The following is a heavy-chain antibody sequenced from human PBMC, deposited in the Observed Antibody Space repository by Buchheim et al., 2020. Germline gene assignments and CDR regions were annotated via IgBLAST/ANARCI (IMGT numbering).Heavy chain of an antibody. CDR3: AKEGVGY. CDR2: ISYDGSNK. CDR1: GFTFSSYG. J-gene: IGHJ4*02. Sequence: QVQLVESGGGVVQPGRSLRLSCAASGFTFSSYGMHWVRQAPGKGLEWVAVISYDGSNKYYADSVKGRFTISRDNSKNTLYLQMNSLRAEDTAVYYCAKEGVGYWGQGTL. D-gene: IGHD1-26*01. V-gene: IGHV3-30*18.